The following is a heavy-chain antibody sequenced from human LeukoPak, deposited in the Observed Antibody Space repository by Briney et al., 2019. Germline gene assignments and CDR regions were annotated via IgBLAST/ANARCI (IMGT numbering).Heavy chain of an antibody. CDR1: GFTFSSYW. V-gene: IGHV3-74*01. Sequence: PGGSLRLSRAASGFTFSSYWMHWVRQAPGKGLVWVSRISGDGSSTTYAESVKGRFTISRDNAKSTLYLQMNSLRAEDTAVYYCARELPFDYWGQGTLVTVSS. CDR2: ISGDGSST. CDR3: ARELPFDY. J-gene: IGHJ4*02.